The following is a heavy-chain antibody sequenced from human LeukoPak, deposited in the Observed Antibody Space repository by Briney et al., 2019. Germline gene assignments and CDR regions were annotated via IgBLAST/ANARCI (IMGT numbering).Heavy chain of an antibody. D-gene: IGHD1-1*01. CDR1: GGSFGGYS. CDR3: AKAGTGTSSVLDY. V-gene: IGHV3-9*01. J-gene: IGHJ4*02. Sequence: PGRSLRLSCAASGGSFGGYSLHWVRQAPGKGLEWVAGISRNSGSIGYADFVKARFTISRDNAKNPLYLPMNSLRAEDTALYYCAKAGTGTSSVLDYWGQGTLVTVSS. CDR2: ISRNSGSI.